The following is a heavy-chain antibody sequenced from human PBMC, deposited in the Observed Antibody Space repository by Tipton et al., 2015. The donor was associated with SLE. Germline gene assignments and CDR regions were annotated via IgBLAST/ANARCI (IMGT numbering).Heavy chain of an antibody. V-gene: IGHV3-11*06. CDR1: GFTFSDYY. Sequence: SLRLSCAASGFTFSDYYMSWIRQAPGKGLEWVSYISSSSSYTNYADSVKGRFTISRDNAKNSLYLQMNSLRAEDTAVYYCAREGDFWSGGAYGMDVWGQGTTVTVSS. CDR2: ISSSSSYT. D-gene: IGHD3-3*01. CDR3: AREGDFWSGGAYGMDV. J-gene: IGHJ6*02.